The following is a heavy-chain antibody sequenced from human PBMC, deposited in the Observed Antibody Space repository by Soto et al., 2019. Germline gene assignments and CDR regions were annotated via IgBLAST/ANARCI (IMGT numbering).Heavy chain of an antibody. CDR3: TRRRCTNGVCYTDY. J-gene: IGHJ4*02. CDR1: GFTFSGSA. Sequence: VQLVESGGGLVQPGGSLKLSCAASGFTFSGSAMHWVRQASGKGLEWVGRIRSKANSYATAYAASVKGRFTISRDDSKNTAYLQMNSLKTEDTAVYYCTRRRCTNGVCYTDYWGQGTLVTVSS. V-gene: IGHV3-73*01. D-gene: IGHD2-8*01. CDR2: IRSKANSYAT.